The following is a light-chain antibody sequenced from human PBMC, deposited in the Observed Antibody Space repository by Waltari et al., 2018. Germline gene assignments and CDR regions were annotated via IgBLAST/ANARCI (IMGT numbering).Light chain of an antibody. J-gene: IGKJ1*01. CDR2: DAS. Sequence: EIVLTQSPATLSLSPGERATLSSRASQSISNNLAWYQQKPGQAPRLVIYDASNRATGIPARFSGSGSGTDFTLTISTLEPEDSAVYYCQQRANWPPGAAFGQGTKVEIK. CDR3: QQRANWPPGAA. V-gene: IGKV3-11*01. CDR1: QSISNN.